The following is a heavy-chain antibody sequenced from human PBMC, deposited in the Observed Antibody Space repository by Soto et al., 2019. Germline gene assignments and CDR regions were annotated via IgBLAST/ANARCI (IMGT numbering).Heavy chain of an antibody. Sequence: QVQLVQSGAEVKKPGSSVNVSCKTSGGTFGNSAVTWVRQAPGQGLEWLGGIVPMFGTANYAQKFQGRVTMTADESTMTAFMELNALKLDAPAVYYCAGDGVPQSAFWSGPLGGGRFDPWGQGTLVTVSS. CDR1: GGTFGNSA. D-gene: IGHD3-3*01. CDR3: AGDGVPQSAFWSGPLGGGRFDP. J-gene: IGHJ5*02. V-gene: IGHV1-69*12. CDR2: IVPMFGTA.